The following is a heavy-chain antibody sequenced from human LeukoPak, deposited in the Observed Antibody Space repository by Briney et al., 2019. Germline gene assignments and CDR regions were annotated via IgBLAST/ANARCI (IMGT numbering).Heavy chain of an antibody. CDR2: IIPILGIA. D-gene: IGHD6-19*01. Sequence: GASVKVSCKASGGTFSSYAISWVRQAPGQGLEWMGRIIPILGIANYAQKFQGRVTITADKSTSTAYMELSSLRSEGTAVYYCASATYSSGWCDAFDIWGQGTMVTVSS. CDR3: ASATYSSGWCDAFDI. CDR1: GGTFSSYA. V-gene: IGHV1-69*04. J-gene: IGHJ3*02.